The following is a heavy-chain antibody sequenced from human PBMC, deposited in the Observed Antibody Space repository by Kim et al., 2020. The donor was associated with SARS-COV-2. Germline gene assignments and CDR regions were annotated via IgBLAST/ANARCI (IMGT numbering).Heavy chain of an antibody. Sequence: GGSLRLSCAASGFTFSSYAMHWVRQAPGKGLEWVAVISYDGSNKYYADSVKGRFTISRDNSKNTLYLQMNSLRAEDTAVYYCARGFTQWLVLELGYWGQGTLVTVSS. CDR2: ISYDGSNK. D-gene: IGHD6-19*01. CDR3: ARGFTQWLVLELGY. J-gene: IGHJ4*02. CDR1: GFTFSSYA. V-gene: IGHV3-30-3*01.